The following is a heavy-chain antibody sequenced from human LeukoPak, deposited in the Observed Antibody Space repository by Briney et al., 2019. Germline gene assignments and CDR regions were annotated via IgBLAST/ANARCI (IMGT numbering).Heavy chain of an antibody. CDR2: IIPIFGTA. J-gene: IGHJ4*02. D-gene: IGHD3-22*01. Sequence: ASVKVSCKASGGTFSSYAISWVRQAPGQGLEWMGGIIPIFGTANYAQKFQGRVTITADESTSTAYMELSSLRSEDTAVYYCAHDSSGYQYYFDYWGQGTLVTVSS. CDR3: AHDSSGYQYYFDY. V-gene: IGHV1-69*01. CDR1: GGTFSSYA.